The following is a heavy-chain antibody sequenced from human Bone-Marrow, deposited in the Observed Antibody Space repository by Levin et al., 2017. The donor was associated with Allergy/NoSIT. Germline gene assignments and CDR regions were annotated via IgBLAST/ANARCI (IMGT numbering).Heavy chain of an antibody. CDR3: ARRIAAAGTSRDVGRYYYYYYGMDV. Sequence: VASVKVSCKASGYTFTSYDINWVRQATGQGLEWMGWMNPNSGNTGYAQKFQGRVTMTRNTSISTAYMELSSLRSEDTAVYYCARRIAAAGTSRDVGRYYYYYYGMDVWGQGTTVTVSS. CDR2: MNPNSGNT. V-gene: IGHV1-8*01. CDR1: GYTFTSYD. D-gene: IGHD6-13*01. J-gene: IGHJ6*02.